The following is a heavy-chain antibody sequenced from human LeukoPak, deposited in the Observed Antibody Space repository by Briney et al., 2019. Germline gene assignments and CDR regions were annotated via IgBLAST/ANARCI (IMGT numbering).Heavy chain of an antibody. V-gene: IGHV3-23*01. Sequence: GGSLRLSCAASGFTFSSYAMSWVRQAPGKGLEWVSAITTSGGSTYYADSVKGRFTISRDNSRNTLYLQMNSLRAEDTAVYYCAPRDIVILPSAPRAYWGQGTLVTVSS. CDR2: ITTSGGST. CDR1: GFTFSSYA. D-gene: IGHD2-2*01. CDR3: APRDIVILPSAPRAY. J-gene: IGHJ4*02.